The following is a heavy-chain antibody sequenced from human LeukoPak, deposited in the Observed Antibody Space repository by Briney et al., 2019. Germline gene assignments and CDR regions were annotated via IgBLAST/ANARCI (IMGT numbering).Heavy chain of an antibody. V-gene: IGHV3-74*01. J-gene: IGHJ4*02. CDR3: AKDLGIAVAGAGGFDY. Sequence: GGSLRLSCAASGFTFSDDWMHWVRQAPGKGLVWVARINDDGSITTYAESVRGRSTISRDNAKRTLYLQMNSLRAEDTAVYYCAKDLGIAVAGAGGFDYWGQGTLVTVSS. CDR2: INDDGSIT. CDR1: GFTFSDDW. D-gene: IGHD6-19*01.